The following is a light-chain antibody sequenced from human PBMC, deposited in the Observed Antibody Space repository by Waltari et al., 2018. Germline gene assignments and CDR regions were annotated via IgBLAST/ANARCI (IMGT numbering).Light chain of an antibody. CDR3: QQHDRQPYT. V-gene: IGKV1-33*01. Sequence: DIQMTQSPSSLSASVGDRVTITCQASPDISKHLNWYQQKPGKAPKLMIYDASNLETGVSSRFSGSGSGTLFTFTISSLQPEDIATYYCQQHDRQPYTFGQGTELESK. CDR2: DAS. CDR1: PDISKH. J-gene: IGKJ2*01.